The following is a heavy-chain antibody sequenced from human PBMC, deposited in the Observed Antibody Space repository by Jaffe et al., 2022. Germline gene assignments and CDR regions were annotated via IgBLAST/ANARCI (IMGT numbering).Heavy chain of an antibody. CDR1: GFTFSNAW. D-gene: IGHD2-2*01. V-gene: IGHV3-15*01. J-gene: IGHJ6*03. Sequence: EVQLVESGGGLVKPGGSLRLSCAASGFTFSNAWMSWVRQAPGKGLEWVGRIKSKTDGGTTDYAAPVKGRFTISRDDSKNTLYLQMNSLKTEDTAVYYCTTATICSTSCYGNYYYYYYMDVWGKGTTVTVSS. CDR2: IKSKTDGGTT. CDR3: TTATICSTSCYGNYYYYYYMDV.